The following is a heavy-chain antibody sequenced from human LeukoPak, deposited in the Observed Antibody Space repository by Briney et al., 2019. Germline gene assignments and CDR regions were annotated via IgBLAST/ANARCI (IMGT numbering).Heavy chain of an antibody. CDR3: ARKALPGNWFDP. J-gene: IGHJ5*02. CDR2: IFTSGST. Sequence: SETLSLTCTVSGDSISTYYWSWIRQPAGKGLKWIGRIFTSGSTNYNPSLKSRVTMSLDTSKNQFSLKLSSVTAADTAVYYCARKALPGNWFDPWGQGALVTVSS. V-gene: IGHV4-4*07. CDR1: GDSISTYY.